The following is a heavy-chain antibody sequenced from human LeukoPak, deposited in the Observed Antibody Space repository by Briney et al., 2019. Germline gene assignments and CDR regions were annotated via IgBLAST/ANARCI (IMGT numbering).Heavy chain of an antibody. V-gene: IGHV3-23*01. CDR1: GFNFITRA. CDR2: ISGSAITT. Sequence: PGGSLRPSCAASGFNFITRAMTWVRQTPGKGLEWVASISGSAITTHYAESVKGRFTISRDNSKNTLFLQMNNLRADDTAVYYCAKGVMTMVITYFDHWGHGTLVAVSS. CDR3: AKGVMTMVITYFDH. J-gene: IGHJ4*01. D-gene: IGHD4/OR15-4a*01.